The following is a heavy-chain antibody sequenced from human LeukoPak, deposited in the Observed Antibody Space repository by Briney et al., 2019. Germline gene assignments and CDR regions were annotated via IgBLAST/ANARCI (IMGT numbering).Heavy chain of an antibody. CDR3: ARQRRGYSGYDFDAFDI. CDR2: IYPGDSDP. D-gene: IGHD5-12*01. J-gene: IGHJ3*02. Sequence: GESLKISCKGPGYTFTNNWIGWVRQTPGKGLEWMGIIYPGDSDPRYSPAFEGQVTISVDNSITTAYLQWSSLEASDTAMYYCARQRRGYSGYDFDAFDIWGQGTLVTVSS. CDR1: GYTFTNNW. V-gene: IGHV5-51*01.